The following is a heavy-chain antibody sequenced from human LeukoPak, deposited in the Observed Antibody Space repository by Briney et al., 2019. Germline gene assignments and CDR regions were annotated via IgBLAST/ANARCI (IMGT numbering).Heavy chain of an antibody. V-gene: IGHV4-59*01. CDR3: ARGVCSGGSCRNWFDP. CDR1: GGSISSYY. J-gene: IGHJ5*02. Sequence: SETLSLTCTVSGGSISSYYWIWIRQPPGKGLEWIGYIYYSGSTNYNPSLKSRVTISVDTSKNQFSLKLSSVTAADTAVYYCARGVCSGGSCRNWFDPWGQGTLVTVSS. CDR2: IYYSGST. D-gene: IGHD2-15*01.